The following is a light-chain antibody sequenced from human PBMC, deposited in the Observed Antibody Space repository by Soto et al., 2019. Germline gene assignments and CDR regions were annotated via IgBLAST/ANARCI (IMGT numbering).Light chain of an antibody. Sequence: EIVMPQSPGTLSVSPGERATLSCRASQSSIVNLAWYQQKPGQAPSLLIYGVATRATGIPARFSGSESGTEFTLTTSSLQSEDYSVYYCQQFSSYPLTFGGGTKVDIK. J-gene: IGKJ4*01. CDR2: GVA. CDR3: QQFSSYPLT. V-gene: IGKV3-15*01. CDR1: QSSIVN.